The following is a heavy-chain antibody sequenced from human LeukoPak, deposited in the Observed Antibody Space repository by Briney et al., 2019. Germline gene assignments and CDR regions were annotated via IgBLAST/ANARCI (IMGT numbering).Heavy chain of an antibody. J-gene: IGHJ4*02. V-gene: IGHV3-11*04. Sequence: GGSLRLSCAASGFTFSVFGMSWIRQAPGKGLEWISYLSSSGSTIYYADSVKGRFTISRDNAKNSLYLQMNSLRAEDTAVYYCAKGLKYFDYWGQGTLVTVSS. CDR1: GFTFSVFG. CDR2: LSSSGSTI. CDR3: AKGLKYFDY.